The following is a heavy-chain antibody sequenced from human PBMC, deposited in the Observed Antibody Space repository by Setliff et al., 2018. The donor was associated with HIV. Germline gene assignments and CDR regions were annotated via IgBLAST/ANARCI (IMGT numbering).Heavy chain of an antibody. CDR1: GGPISSGGYY. V-gene: IGHV4-31*03. CDR3: ARARGLLPYYYLDV. CDR2: IYYSGST. D-gene: IGHD3-10*01. J-gene: IGHJ6*03. Sequence: SSETLSLTCTVSGGPISSGGYYWSWIRQHPGKGLEWIGYIYYSGSTYYNPSLKSRVTMSVDTSKNQFSLKLSSVTAADTAVYYCARARGLLPYYYLDVWGKGTTVTVSS.